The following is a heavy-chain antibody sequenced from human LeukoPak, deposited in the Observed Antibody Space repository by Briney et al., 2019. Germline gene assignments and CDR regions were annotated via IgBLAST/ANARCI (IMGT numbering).Heavy chain of an antibody. Sequence: GESLKISCQGSGSSFTSYWIGWARRLPGKGLEWMGIIYPGDSDTRYSPSFQGQVTISADKSISTAYLQWSSLKASDTAMYYCARIHDSSGYHFDYWGQGTLVTVSS. CDR1: GSSFTSYW. CDR3: ARIHDSSGYHFDY. V-gene: IGHV5-51*01. D-gene: IGHD3-22*01. J-gene: IGHJ4*02. CDR2: IYPGDSDT.